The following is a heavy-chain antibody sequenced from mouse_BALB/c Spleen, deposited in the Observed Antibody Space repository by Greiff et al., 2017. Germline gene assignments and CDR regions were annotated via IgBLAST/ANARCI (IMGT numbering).Heavy chain of an antibody. CDR3: ARWYGNYEGAMDY. J-gene: IGHJ4*01. Sequence: VQRVESGAELVRPGTSVKVSCKASGYAFTNYLIEWVKQRPGQGLEWIGVINPGSGGTNYNEKFKGKATLTADKSSSTAYMQLSSLTSDDSAVYFCARWYGNYEGAMDYWGQGTSVTVSS. CDR1: GYAFTNYL. CDR2: INPGSGGT. V-gene: IGHV1-54*01. D-gene: IGHD2-10*02.